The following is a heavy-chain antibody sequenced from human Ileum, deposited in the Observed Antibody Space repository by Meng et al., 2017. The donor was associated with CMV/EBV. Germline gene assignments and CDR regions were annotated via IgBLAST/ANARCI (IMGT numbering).Heavy chain of an antibody. CDR3: ARECDILTGYYTGWFDP. Sequence: TSRSHYWAWIRQPPGQGLERMASMYYSGRTYYSQSLKGRVTIALDTSKSHFSLRLTSVTAADTAVYYCARECDILTGYYTGWFDPWGQGTLVTVSS. V-gene: IGHV4-39*07. D-gene: IGHD3-9*01. CDR2: MYYSGRT. J-gene: IGHJ5*02. CDR1: TSRSHY.